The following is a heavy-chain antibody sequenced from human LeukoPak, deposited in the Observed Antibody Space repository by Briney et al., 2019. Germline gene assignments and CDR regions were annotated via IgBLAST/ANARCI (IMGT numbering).Heavy chain of an antibody. CDR3: ATEAAMVPGQFDY. CDR1: GGSISSYY. V-gene: IGHV4-59*01. CDR2: IYYSGST. J-gene: IGHJ4*02. Sequence: PSETLSLTCTVSGGSISSYYWSWIRQPPGKGLEWIGYIYYSGSTNYNPSLKSRVTISVDTSKNQFSLKLSSVTAADTAVYYCATEAAMVPGQFDYWGQGTLVTVSS. D-gene: IGHD5-18*01.